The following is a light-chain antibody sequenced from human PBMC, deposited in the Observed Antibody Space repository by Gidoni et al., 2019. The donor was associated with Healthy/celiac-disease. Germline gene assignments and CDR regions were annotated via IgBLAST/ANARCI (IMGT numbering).Light chain of an antibody. J-gene: IGKJ1*01. V-gene: IGKV4-1*01. Sequence: DIVMTQHPDSLAVSLGERATINCKSSQSVLYSSNNKTYLAWYQQKPGQPPKLLIYWASTRESGVPDRFSGSGSGTDFTLTISSLQAEDVAVYYCQQYYRTPWTFGQGTKVEIK. CDR3: QQYYRTPWT. CDR2: WAS. CDR1: QSVLYSSNNKTY.